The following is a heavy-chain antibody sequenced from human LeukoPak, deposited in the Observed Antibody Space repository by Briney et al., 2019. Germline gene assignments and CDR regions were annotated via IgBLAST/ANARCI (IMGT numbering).Heavy chain of an antibody. V-gene: IGHV4-4*07. CDR2: IYTSGST. CDR3: ARXXXHTSYYYDSSGFRNWFDX. CDR1: GGSISCYY. D-gene: IGHD3-22*01. Sequence: SETLSLTCTVSGGSISCYYWSWIRQPAGKGLEWIGRIYTSGSTNYNPSLKSRVTMSVDTSKNQFSLKLSSVTSADTAVYYCARXXXHTSYYYDSSGFRNWFDXWGQGTLVT. J-gene: IGHJ5*02.